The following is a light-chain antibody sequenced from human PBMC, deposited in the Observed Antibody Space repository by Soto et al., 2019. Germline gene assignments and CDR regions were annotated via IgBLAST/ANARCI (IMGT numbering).Light chain of an antibody. CDR3: QMGGT. Sequence: EIVLTQSPATLSLSPGERATLSCRASQSVSNYLGWYQQKPGQAPRLLIYDASNRATAIPARFSGSGSGTDFTLTISSLEPEDFAVYYCQMGGTFGQGTRLEIK. J-gene: IGKJ5*01. CDR2: DAS. CDR1: QSVSNY. V-gene: IGKV3-11*01.